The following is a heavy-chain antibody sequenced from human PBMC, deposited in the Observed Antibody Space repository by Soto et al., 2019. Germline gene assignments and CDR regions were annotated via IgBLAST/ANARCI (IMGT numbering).Heavy chain of an antibody. CDR2: INDSGNI. CDR1: GGSFSGYQ. D-gene: IGHD3-10*01. Sequence: QVQLQQWGAGLLKPSETLSLTCAVYGGSFSGYQWSWIRQTPGKGLEWIGEINDSGNINYNPSLKSRVTILLDTTKKQISLKLSSVTAADSAVYYCARGLRLWFGELSRRGGYYYYMDVWGKGTTVTVSS. V-gene: IGHV4-34*01. J-gene: IGHJ6*03. CDR3: ARGLRLWFGELSRRGGYYYYMDV.